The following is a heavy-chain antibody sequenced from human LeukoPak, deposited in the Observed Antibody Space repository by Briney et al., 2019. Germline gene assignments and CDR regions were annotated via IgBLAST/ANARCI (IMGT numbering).Heavy chain of an antibody. Sequence: GGSLRLSCAASGFTFSDYYMSWIRQAPGKGLEWVSYISSSGSTIYYADSVKGRFTISRDNAKNSPYLQMNSLRAEDTAVYYCARAQTYYDILTGYSPGAFDIWGQGTMVTVSS. CDR3: ARAQTYYDILTGYSPGAFDI. CDR1: GFTFSDYY. D-gene: IGHD3-9*01. CDR2: ISSSGSTI. V-gene: IGHV3-11*01. J-gene: IGHJ3*02.